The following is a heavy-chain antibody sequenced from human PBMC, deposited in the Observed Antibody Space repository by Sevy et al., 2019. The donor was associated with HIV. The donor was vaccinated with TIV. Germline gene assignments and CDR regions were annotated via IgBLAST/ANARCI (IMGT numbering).Heavy chain of an antibody. V-gene: IGHV1-69*13. D-gene: IGHD5-12*01. CDR2: IIPIFGTA. CDR3: ARMMGLYSGYDGPEYYYYYGMDV. Sequence: ASVKVSCKASGGTFSSYAISWVRQAPGQGLEWMGGIIPIFGTANYAQKFQGRVTITADESTSTAYMELSSLRSEDTAVYYCARMMGLYSGYDGPEYYYYYGMDVWGQGTTVTVSS. CDR1: GGTFSSYA. J-gene: IGHJ6*02.